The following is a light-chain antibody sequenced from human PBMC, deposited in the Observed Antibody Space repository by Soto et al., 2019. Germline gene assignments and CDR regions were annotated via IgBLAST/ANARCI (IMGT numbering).Light chain of an antibody. J-gene: IGKJ1*01. Sequence: DIQMTQSPSSLSASVGDRVTITCRASQSVTTYLHWYQQKPGKAPKLLIYKAANLADEVPSRFAGSGSGTDFTLTITRLQPDDFATYYCQHYNSFSRTFGQGTKVDIK. V-gene: IGKV1-5*03. CDR2: KAA. CDR3: QHYNSFSRT. CDR1: QSVTTY.